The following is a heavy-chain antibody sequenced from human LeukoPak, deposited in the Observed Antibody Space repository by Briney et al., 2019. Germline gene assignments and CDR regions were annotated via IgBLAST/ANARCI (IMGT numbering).Heavy chain of an antibody. D-gene: IGHD3-16*01. Sequence: GGSLRLSCAASRFTFSSYGMHWVRQAPGKGLEWVAVISYDGSNKYYADSVKGRFTISRDNSKNTLYLQMNSLRAEDTAVYYCAKAQAYGGFDYWGQGTLVTVSS. V-gene: IGHV3-30*18. CDR3: AKAQAYGGFDY. J-gene: IGHJ4*02. CDR2: ISYDGSNK. CDR1: RFTFSSYG.